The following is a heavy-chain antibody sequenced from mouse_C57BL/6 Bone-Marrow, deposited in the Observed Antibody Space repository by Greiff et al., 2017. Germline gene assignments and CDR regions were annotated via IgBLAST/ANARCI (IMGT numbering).Heavy chain of an antibody. V-gene: IGHV5-17*01. CDR3: AMHGGYCYGSRTAWFAY. Sequence: EVKLVESGGGLVKPGGSLKLSCAASGFTFSDYGMHWVRQAPEKGLEWVAYISSGSSTIYYADTVKGRFTISRDNAKNTLFLQMTSLRSEDTAMXYCAMHGGYCYGSRTAWFAYWGQGTLVTVSA. CDR2: ISSGSSTI. CDR1: GFTFSDYG. J-gene: IGHJ3*01. D-gene: IGHD1-1*01.